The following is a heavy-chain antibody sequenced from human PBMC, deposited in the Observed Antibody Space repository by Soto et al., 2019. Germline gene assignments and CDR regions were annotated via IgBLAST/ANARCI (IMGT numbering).Heavy chain of an antibody. Sequence: GGSLRLSCAASGFTFSSYSMNWVRQAPGKGLEWVSSISSSSSYIYYADSVKGRFTISRDNAKTSLYLQMNSLRAEDTALYSCARGGATDYWGQGTLVTVSS. J-gene: IGHJ4*02. CDR2: ISSSSSYI. V-gene: IGHV3-21*01. CDR3: ARGGATDY. CDR1: GFTFSSYS. D-gene: IGHD2-15*01.